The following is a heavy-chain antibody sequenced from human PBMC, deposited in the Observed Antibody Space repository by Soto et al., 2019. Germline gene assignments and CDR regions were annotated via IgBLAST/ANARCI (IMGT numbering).Heavy chain of an antibody. D-gene: IGHD6-19*01. CDR1: GFTFSSYA. Sequence: EVQLLESGGGLVQPGGSLRLSCAASGFTFSSYAMNWVRQAAGKGLEWVSVISGSGGSTYYADSVKGRFTISRDNSKNTLYRQMNSLRVEDTAVYYCASRSSGWYFDYWGQGTLDTVSS. CDR3: ASRSSGWYFDY. V-gene: IGHV3-23*01. J-gene: IGHJ4*02. CDR2: ISGSGGST.